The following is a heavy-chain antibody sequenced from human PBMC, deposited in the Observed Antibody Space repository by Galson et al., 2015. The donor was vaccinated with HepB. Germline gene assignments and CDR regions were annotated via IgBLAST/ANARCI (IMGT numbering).Heavy chain of an antibody. J-gene: IGHJ6*02. Sequence: SVKVSCKASGYTFTSYGISWVRQAPGQGLEWMGWISAYNGNTNYAQKLQGRVTMTTDTSTSTAYMELRSLRSDDTAVYYCARALKDGDYPKDYYYYGMDVWGQGTTVTVSS. CDR2: ISAYNGNT. CDR1: GYTFTSYG. CDR3: ARALKDGDYPKDYYYYGMDV. V-gene: IGHV1-18*04. D-gene: IGHD4-17*01.